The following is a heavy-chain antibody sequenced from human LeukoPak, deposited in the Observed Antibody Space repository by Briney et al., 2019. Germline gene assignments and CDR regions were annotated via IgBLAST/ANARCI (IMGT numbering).Heavy chain of an antibody. D-gene: IGHD3-22*01. CDR2: IYYSGST. V-gene: IGHV4-31*03. J-gene: IGHJ3*02. CDR1: VGSISSGGYY. CDR3: ARDSNYYDSSGPIIGSIDI. Sequence: SQTLSLTCTVSVGSISSGGYYWSWIRQHPGEGLEWIGYIYYSGSTYYNSSLKSRVTISVDTSKNQFSLKLSSVTAADTAVYYCARDSNYYDSSGPIIGSIDIWGQGTMVTVSS.